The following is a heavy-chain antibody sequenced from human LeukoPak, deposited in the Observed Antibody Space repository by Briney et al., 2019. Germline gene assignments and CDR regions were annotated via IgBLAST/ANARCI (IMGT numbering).Heavy chain of an antibody. D-gene: IGHD6-13*01. Sequence: GRSLRLSCAASGFTFSSYGMHWVRQAPGKGLEWVAVISYDGSNKYYADSVKGRFTISRDNSKNTLYLQMNSLRAEDTALYYCAKDSRAGYSTSWYALEYWGQGTLVTVSS. CDR1: GFTFSSYG. V-gene: IGHV3-30*18. CDR3: AKDSRAGYSTSWYALEY. CDR2: ISYDGSNK. J-gene: IGHJ4*02.